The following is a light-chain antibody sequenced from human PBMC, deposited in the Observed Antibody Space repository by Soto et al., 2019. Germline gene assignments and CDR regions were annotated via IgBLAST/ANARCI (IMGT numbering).Light chain of an antibody. V-gene: IGLV2-14*03. CDR2: GVT. CDR3: SSYTVSSKTV. CDR1: HNDIGTYDY. Sequence: QSVLTQPPSVSGSPGQSITISCTGNHNDIGTYDYVSWYQQHPGRAPRLLIYGVTTRPSGISDRFSASKSGLTASLTISGLQPEDEADYYCSSYTVSSKTVFGTGTKLTVL. J-gene: IGLJ1*01.